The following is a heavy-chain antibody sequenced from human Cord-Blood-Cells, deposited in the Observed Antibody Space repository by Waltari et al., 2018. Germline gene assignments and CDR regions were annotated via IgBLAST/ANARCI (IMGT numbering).Heavy chain of an antibody. V-gene: IGHV6-1*01. D-gene: IGHD7-27*01. J-gene: IGHJ2*01. CDR2: TNYRSKWYN. CDR3: ARKLGSGFDL. Sequence: QVQLQQSGPGLVKPSQTLSLTCAISGDSVSSNSAAWNCIRQSPSRGLEWLGRTNYRSKWYNDYEVSVKSRITINPDTSKKQFSLQLNSVTPEDTAVYYCARKLGSGFDLWGRGTLVTVSS. CDR1: GDSVSSNSAA.